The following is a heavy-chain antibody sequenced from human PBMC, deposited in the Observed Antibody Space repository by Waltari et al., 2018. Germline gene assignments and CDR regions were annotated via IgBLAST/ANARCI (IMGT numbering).Heavy chain of an antibody. J-gene: IGHJ6*02. CDR2: INPNSGGT. V-gene: IGHV1-2*06. Sequence: QVQLVQSGAEVKKPGASVKVSCKASGYTFTGYYMHWVRQAPGQGLEWMGRINPNSGGTNYAQKLQGRVTMTRDTSISTAYMELSRLRSDDTAVYYCARDQGDIAVAGYYYYGMDVWGQGTTVTVSS. CDR3: ARDQGDIAVAGYYYYGMDV. D-gene: IGHD6-13*01. CDR1: GYTFTGYY.